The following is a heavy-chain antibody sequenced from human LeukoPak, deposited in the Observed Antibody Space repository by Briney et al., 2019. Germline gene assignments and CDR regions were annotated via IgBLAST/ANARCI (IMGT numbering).Heavy chain of an antibody. V-gene: IGHV3-21*01. CDR1: GFTLSSYS. Sequence: GGSLRLSCAASGFTLSSYSMNWVRHAPGKGLAWVSCISSSCSYIYYADSVKGRFTISRDNAKNSLYLQMNSLRAEDTAVYYCARVGIVANYGMDVWGQGPTVTVS. CDR2: ISSSCSYI. D-gene: IGHD3-22*01. J-gene: IGHJ6*02. CDR3: ARVGIVANYGMDV.